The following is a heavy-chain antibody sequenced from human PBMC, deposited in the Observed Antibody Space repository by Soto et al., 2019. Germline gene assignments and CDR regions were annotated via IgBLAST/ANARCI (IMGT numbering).Heavy chain of an antibody. CDR3: ARDSLSMTMVNNMYYYGMDV. CDR2: ISSSSSTI. Sequence: GGSLRLSCAASGFTFSSYSMNSVRQAPGKGLEWVSYISSSSSTIYYADSVKGRFTISRDNAKNSLYLQMNSLRDEDTAVYYCARDSLSMTMVNNMYYYGMDVWGQGTTVTVSS. J-gene: IGHJ6*02. CDR1: GFTFSSYS. V-gene: IGHV3-48*02. D-gene: IGHD3-10*01.